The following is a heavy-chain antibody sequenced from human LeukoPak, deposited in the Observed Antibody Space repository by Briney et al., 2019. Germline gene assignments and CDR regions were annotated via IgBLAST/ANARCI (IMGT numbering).Heavy chain of an antibody. CDR3: ARDYYDSSGYYNYYFDY. J-gene: IGHJ4*02. CDR2: IIPIFGTA. Sequence: ASVKFSCKASGGTFSSYAISWVRQAPGQGLEWMGGIIPIFGTANYAQKFQGRVTITADESTSTAYMELSSLRSEDTAVYYCARDYYDSSGYYNYYFDYWGQGTLVTVSS. D-gene: IGHD3-22*01. V-gene: IGHV1-69*13. CDR1: GGTFSSYA.